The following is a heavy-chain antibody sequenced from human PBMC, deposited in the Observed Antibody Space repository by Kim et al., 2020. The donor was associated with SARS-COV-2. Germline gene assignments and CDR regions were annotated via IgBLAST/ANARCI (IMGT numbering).Heavy chain of an antibody. J-gene: IGHJ4*02. CDR1: GGSFSGYY. CDR2: INHSGST. V-gene: IGHV4-34*01. Sequence: SETLSLTCAVYGGSFSGYYWSWIRQPPGKGLEWIGEINHSGSTNYNPSLKSRVTISVDTSKNQFSLKLSSVTAADTAVYYCARVLDSSGHPFDYWGQGTLVTVSS. D-gene: IGHD3-22*01. CDR3: ARVLDSSGHPFDY.